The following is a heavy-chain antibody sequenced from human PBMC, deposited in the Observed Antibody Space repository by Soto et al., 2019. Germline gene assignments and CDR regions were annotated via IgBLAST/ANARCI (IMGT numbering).Heavy chain of an antibody. CDR2: INPIGGST. Sequence: ASVKVSCKASGYPFTNYFMHWVRQAPGQGLEWMGIINPIGGSTSYAQKFQGRVTMTRDTSTSTVYMELSSLRSGDTAVYYCARDGHYIPVAGTDHYYFDYWGQGTXVT. V-gene: IGHV1-46*01. CDR3: ARDGHYIPVAGTDHYYFDY. CDR1: GYPFTNYF. D-gene: IGHD6-19*01. J-gene: IGHJ4*02.